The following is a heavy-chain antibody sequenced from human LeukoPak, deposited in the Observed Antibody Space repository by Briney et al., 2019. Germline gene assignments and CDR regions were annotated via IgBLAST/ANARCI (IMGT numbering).Heavy chain of an antibody. D-gene: IGHD2-2*01. CDR3: ARAPHIVVVPAATPFDY. CDR1: GGSISSSSYY. Sequence: SETLSLTCTVSGGSISSSSYYWGWIRQPPGKGREWMGGIYYSGSTYYNPSLKSRVTISVDTSKNQFSLKLSSVTAADTAVYYCARAPHIVVVPAATPFDYWGQGTLVTVSS. V-gene: IGHV4-39*07. CDR2: IYYSGST. J-gene: IGHJ4*02.